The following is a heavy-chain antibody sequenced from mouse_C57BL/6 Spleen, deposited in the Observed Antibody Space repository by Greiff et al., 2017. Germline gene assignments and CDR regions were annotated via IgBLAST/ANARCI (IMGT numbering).Heavy chain of an antibody. D-gene: IGHD1-1*01. V-gene: IGHV1-80*01. CDR2: IYPGDGDT. J-gene: IGHJ1*03. CDR1: GYAFSSYW. Sequence: VQLQQSGAELVKPGASVKISCKASGYAFSSYWMNWVKQRPGKGREWIGQIYPGDGDTNYNGKFKGKATLTADKSSSTAYMQLSSLTSEDSAVYFCARKVNYGSSYNWYFDVWGTGTTVTVSS. CDR3: ARKVNYGSSYNWYFDV.